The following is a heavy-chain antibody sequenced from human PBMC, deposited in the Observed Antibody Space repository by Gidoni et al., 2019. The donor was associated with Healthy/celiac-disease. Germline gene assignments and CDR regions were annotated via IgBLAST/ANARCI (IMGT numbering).Heavy chain of an antibody. CDR3: TGGWYNYYYGMDV. D-gene: IGHD6-19*01. Sequence: EVQLVESGGGLVKPGGSLRLSCAASGFTFSNAWMSWVRQAPGKGLEWVGRIKSKTDGGTTDYAAPVKGRLTISRDDSKNTLYLQMNSLKTEDTAVYYCTGGWYNYYYGMDVWGQGTTVTVSS. CDR2: IKSKTDGGTT. CDR1: GFTFSNAW. V-gene: IGHV3-15*01. J-gene: IGHJ6*02.